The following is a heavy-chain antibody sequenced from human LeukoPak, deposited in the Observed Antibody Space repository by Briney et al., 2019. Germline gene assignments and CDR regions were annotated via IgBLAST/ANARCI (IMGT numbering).Heavy chain of an antibody. Sequence: SETLSLTCTVSGGSINSGSYYWSWIRQPAGKGLEWIGRIYTSGSTNYNPSLKSRVTISLDTSKNQFSLKLSSVTAADTAVYYCASRPPPIRGSGYGYWGQGTLVTVSS. CDR1: GGSINSGSYY. D-gene: IGHD3-10*01. CDR2: IYTSGST. J-gene: IGHJ4*02. V-gene: IGHV4-61*02. CDR3: ASRPPPIRGSGYGY.